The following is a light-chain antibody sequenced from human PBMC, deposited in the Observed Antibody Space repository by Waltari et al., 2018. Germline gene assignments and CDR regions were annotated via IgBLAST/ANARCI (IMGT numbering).Light chain of an antibody. Sequence: DIVMTQSPASLAVSLGERAPISCKSSQSVFYTSNNKNYLAWFQQKPGQPPKLLFYWASTRESGVPDRFSGSGSGADFTLTISSLQAEDVALYFCQQYYSSPFTFGPGTKVDIK. CDR3: QQYYSSPFT. CDR2: WAS. V-gene: IGKV4-1*01. J-gene: IGKJ3*01. CDR1: QSVFYTSNNKNY.